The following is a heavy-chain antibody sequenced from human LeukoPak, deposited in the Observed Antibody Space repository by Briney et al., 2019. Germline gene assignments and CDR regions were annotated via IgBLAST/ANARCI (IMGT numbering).Heavy chain of an antibody. D-gene: IGHD7-27*01. Sequence: PSETLSLTCAVYGGFFRGYYWSWIRQPPGKGLEWIGEIHYTGATNYKPSLKSRVTISGDPSKNQFSLRVSSVTAADTAVYYCARGVLGPYYFDLWGRGTLVTVSS. V-gene: IGHV4-34*01. CDR3: ARGVLGPYYFDL. CDR2: IHYTGAT. J-gene: IGHJ2*01. CDR1: GGFFRGYY.